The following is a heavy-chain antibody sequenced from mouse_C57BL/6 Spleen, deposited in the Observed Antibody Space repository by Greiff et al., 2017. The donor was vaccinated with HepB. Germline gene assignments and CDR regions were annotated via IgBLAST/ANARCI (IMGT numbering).Heavy chain of an antibody. CDR2: IYPGDGDT. Sequence: QVQLQQSGPELVKPGASVKISCKASGYAFRSSWMNWVKPRPGKGLEWIGRIYPGDGDTNYNGKFKGKATLTADKSSSTAYMQLSSLTSEDSAVYFCARGLDAMDYWGQGTSVTVSS. CDR1: GYAFRSSW. V-gene: IGHV1-82*01. CDR3: ARGLDAMDY. J-gene: IGHJ4*01.